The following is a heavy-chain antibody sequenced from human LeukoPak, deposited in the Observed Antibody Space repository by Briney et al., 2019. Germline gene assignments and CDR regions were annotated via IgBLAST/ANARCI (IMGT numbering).Heavy chain of an antibody. CDR1: GESFSGYY. D-gene: IGHD1-26*01. Sequence: SETLSLTCAVYGESFSGYYWSWIRQPPGKGLEWIGEINHSGSTNYNPSLKSRVTISVDTSKNQFSLKLSSVTAADTAVYYCAGGIVGATAVDYWGQGTLVTVSS. J-gene: IGHJ4*02. V-gene: IGHV4-34*01. CDR2: INHSGST. CDR3: AGGIVGATAVDY.